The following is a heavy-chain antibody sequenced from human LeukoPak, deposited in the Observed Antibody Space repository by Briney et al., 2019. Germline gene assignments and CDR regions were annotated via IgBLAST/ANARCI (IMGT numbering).Heavy chain of an antibody. CDR2: INHSGST. CDR1: GGSFSGYY. CDR3: ARLVLAYCGGDCRDY. Sequence: SETLSLTCAVYGGSFSGYYWSWIRRPPGKGLEWIGEINHSGSTNYNPSLKSRVTISVDTSKNQFSLKLSSVTATDTAVYYCARLVLAYCGGDCRDYWGQGTLVTVSS. J-gene: IGHJ4*02. V-gene: IGHV4-34*01. D-gene: IGHD2-21*02.